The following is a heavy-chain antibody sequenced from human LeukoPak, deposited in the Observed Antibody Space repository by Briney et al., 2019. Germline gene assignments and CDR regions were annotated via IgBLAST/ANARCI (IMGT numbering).Heavy chain of an antibody. D-gene: IGHD3-22*01. J-gene: IGHJ1*01. CDR1: GFTFSTYW. V-gene: IGHV3-74*01. CDR3: ARAPSEIGGYYPEYFRH. CDR2: IKSDGGT. Sequence: GGSLRLSCAASGFTFSTYWMHWVRQAPGKGLVWVSRIKSDGGTNYADSVKGRFTISRDNAKKTVSLQMNSLRPEDTGVYYCARAPSEIGGYYPEYFRHWGQGALVAVSS.